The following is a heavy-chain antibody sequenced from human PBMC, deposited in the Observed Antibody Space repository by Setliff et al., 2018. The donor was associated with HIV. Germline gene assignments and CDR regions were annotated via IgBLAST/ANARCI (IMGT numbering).Heavy chain of an antibody. CDR1: GGSINSTSYY. J-gene: IGHJ4*02. Sequence: SETLSLTCTVSGGSINSTSYYWGWICQPPGNGLEWIGSIYHTGSTYYKPSLKSRVTITVDTSKNQFSLRLSSVAAGDTAVYYCARSIVPVASGYYYFEYWGQGTLVTVSS. CDR3: ARSIVPVASGYYYFEY. CDR2: IYHTGST. D-gene: IGHD3-3*01. V-gene: IGHV4-39*01.